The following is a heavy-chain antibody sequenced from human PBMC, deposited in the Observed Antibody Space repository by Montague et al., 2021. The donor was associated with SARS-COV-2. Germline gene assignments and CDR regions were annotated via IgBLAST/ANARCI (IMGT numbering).Heavy chain of an antibody. CDR3: ARQGSGSYYNWFDP. V-gene: IGHV4-39*01. Sequence: SETLSLTCTVSGGSIYSYYWGWIRQPPGKGLEWIGSIYYSGSTYYNPSLKSRVTISVDTSKNQFSLKLSSVTAADTAVYYCARQGSGSYYNWFDPWGQGTLVTVSS. J-gene: IGHJ5*02. CDR1: GGSIYSYY. CDR2: IYYSGST. D-gene: IGHD1-26*01.